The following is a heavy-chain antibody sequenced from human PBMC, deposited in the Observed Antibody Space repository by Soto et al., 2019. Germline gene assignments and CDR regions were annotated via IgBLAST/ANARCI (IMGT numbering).Heavy chain of an antibody. CDR1: GFTVSSNY. D-gene: IGHD3-10*01. J-gene: IGHJ6*03. V-gene: IGHV3-53*04. Sequence: EVQLVESGGGLVQPGGSLRLSCAASGFTVSSNYMSWVRQAPGKGLEWVSVIYSGGSTYYADSVKGRFTISRHNSKNTLYLQMNSLRAEDTAVYYCARGRWQEWFGELSLYYYYMDVWGKGTTVTVSS. CDR2: IYSGGST. CDR3: ARGRWQEWFGELSLYYYYMDV.